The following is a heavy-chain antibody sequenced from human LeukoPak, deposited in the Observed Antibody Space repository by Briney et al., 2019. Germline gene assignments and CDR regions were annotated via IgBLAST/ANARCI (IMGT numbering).Heavy chain of an antibody. CDR3: ARGGIYSQGFDY. D-gene: IGHD6-13*01. V-gene: IGHV3-21*01. J-gene: IGHJ4*02. CDR1: GFTFSGYS. CDR2: ISTTSDYI. Sequence: GGSLRLSCAASGFTFSGYSMNWVREAPGKGLEWVSSISTTSDYIHYADSLKGRVAISRDNAKNSLYLQMNSLRAEDTAVYYCARGGIYSQGFDYWGQGSLVTVSS.